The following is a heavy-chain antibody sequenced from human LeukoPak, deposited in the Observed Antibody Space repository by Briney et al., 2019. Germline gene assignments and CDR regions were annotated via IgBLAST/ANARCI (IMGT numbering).Heavy chain of an antibody. Sequence: SETLSLTCTVSGGSISSYYWSLIRLPPGKGLEWIGYIYYSGSTNYNPSLKSRVTISVDTSKNQFSLKLSSVTAADTAVYYCARVVAARFPNYYYYGMDVWGQGTTVTVSS. V-gene: IGHV4-59*12. CDR2: IYYSGST. D-gene: IGHD2-15*01. J-gene: IGHJ6*02. CDR3: ARVVAARFPNYYYYGMDV. CDR1: GGSISSYY.